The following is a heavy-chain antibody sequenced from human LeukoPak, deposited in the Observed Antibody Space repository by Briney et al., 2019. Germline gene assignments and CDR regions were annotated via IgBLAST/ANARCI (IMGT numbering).Heavy chain of an antibody. Sequence: PSETLSLTCTVSGGSISSSSYYWGWIRQPPGKGLEWLGSIYYSGSTYYNPSLKSRFTISVDTSKNQFSLKLSSVTAADTAVYYCARQSAYYYDSSGYGYWGQGTLVTVSS. V-gene: IGHV4-39*01. D-gene: IGHD3-22*01. CDR2: IYYSGST. CDR3: ARQSAYYYDSSGYGY. CDR1: GGSISSSSYY. J-gene: IGHJ4*02.